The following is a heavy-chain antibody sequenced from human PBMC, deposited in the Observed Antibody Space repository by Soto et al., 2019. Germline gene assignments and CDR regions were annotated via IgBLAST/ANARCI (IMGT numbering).Heavy chain of an antibody. J-gene: IGHJ4*02. CDR3: ARVRSSSGWYYFDY. CDR1: GGSISSYY. Sequence: PSETLSLTCTVSGGSISSYYWSWIRQPPGKGLEWIGYIYYSGSTNYNPSLKSRVTISVDTSKNQFSLKLSSVTAADTAVYYCARVRSSSGWYYFDYWGQGTLVTSPQ. CDR2: IYYSGST. D-gene: IGHD6-19*01. V-gene: IGHV4-59*01.